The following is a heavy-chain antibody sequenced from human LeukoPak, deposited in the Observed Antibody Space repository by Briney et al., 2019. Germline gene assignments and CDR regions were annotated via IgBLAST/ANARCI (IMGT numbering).Heavy chain of an antibody. D-gene: IGHD5-18*01. V-gene: IGHV1-69*04. J-gene: IGHJ4*02. Sequence: SVKVSCKASGGTFSSYAISWVRQAPGQGLEWMGRIIPILGIANYAQKFQGRVTITADKSTSTAYMELSSLRSEDTAVYYCARDLDGYSSLFDYWGQGTLVTVSS. CDR2: IIPILGIA. CDR3: ARDLDGYSSLFDY. CDR1: GGTFSSYA.